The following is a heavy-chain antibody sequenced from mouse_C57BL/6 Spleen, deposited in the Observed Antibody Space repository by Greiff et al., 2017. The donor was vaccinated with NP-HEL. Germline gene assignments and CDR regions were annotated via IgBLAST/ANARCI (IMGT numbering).Heavy chain of an antibody. D-gene: IGHD2-1*01. V-gene: IGHV14-4*01. CDR2: IDPENGDT. CDR3: TTTDGNYWFAY. CDR1: GFNIKDDY. Sequence: VHVKQSGAELVRPGASVKLSCTASGFNIKDDYMHWVKQRPEQGLEWIGWIDPENGDTEYASKFQGKATITADTSSNTAYLQLSSLTSEDTAVYYCTTTDGNYWFAYWGQGTLVTVSA. J-gene: IGHJ3*01.